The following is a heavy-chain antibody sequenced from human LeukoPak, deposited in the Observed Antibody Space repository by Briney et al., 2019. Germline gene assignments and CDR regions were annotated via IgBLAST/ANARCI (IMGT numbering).Heavy chain of an antibody. CDR2: IYYSGST. J-gene: IGHJ3*02. Sequence: SETLSLTCTVSGGSVSSGSYYWSWIRQPPGKGLEWNGYIYYSGSTNYNPSLKSRVTISVDTSKNQFSLKLSSVTAADTAVYYCARDWVPVHAFDIWGQGTMVTVSS. V-gene: IGHV4-61*01. CDR3: ARDWVPVHAFDI. D-gene: IGHD1-1*01. CDR1: GGSVSSGSYY.